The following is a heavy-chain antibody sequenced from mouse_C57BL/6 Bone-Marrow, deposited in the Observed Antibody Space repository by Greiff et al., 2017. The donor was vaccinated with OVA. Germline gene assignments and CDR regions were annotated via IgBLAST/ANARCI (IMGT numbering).Heavy chain of an antibody. CDR1: GYTFTSYT. D-gene: IGHD2-1*01. V-gene: IGHV1-4*01. Sequence: QVQLQQSGAELARPGASVKMSCTASGYTFTSYTMHWVQQRPGQGLEWIGYINTSGGYTQYTQKFKDKATLTADKSSSTAYMQLSSLRSEDSDVDYCEREDGNWFAYWGQGTLVTVSA. J-gene: IGHJ3*01. CDR2: INTSGGYT. CDR3: EREDGNWFAY.